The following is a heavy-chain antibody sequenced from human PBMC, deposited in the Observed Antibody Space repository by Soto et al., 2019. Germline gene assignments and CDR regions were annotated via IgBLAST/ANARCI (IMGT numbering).Heavy chain of an antibody. Sequence: QVQLQESGPGLVKPSGTLSLTCAVSGDSISSSNWWSWVRQPPGKGLQWIGEIYHSGNTNYFPSLKSRVTISVDKSNHQFSLKLSSVTAADTAVYYCARGTVTGYDYWGQGSLVIVSS. CDR3: ARGTVTGYDY. V-gene: IGHV4-4*02. J-gene: IGHJ4*02. CDR2: IYHSGNT. CDR1: GDSISSSNW. D-gene: IGHD4-17*01.